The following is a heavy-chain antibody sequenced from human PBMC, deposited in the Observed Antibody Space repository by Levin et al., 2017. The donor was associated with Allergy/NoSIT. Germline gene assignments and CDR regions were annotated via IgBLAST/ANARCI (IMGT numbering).Heavy chain of an antibody. CDR2: INHSGST. V-gene: IGHV4-34*01. D-gene: IGHD2-15*01. Sequence: PSETLSLTCAVYGGSFSGYYWSWIRQPPGKGLEWIGEINHSGSTNYNPSLKSRVTISVDTSKNQFSLKLSSVTAADTAVYYCARGPWGYCSGGSGYGGGYYYYMDVWGKGTTVTVSS. J-gene: IGHJ6*03. CDR1: GGSFSGYY. CDR3: ARGPWGYCSGGSGYGGGYYYYMDV.